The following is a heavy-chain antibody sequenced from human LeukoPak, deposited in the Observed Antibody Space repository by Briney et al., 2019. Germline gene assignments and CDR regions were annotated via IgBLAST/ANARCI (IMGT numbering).Heavy chain of an antibody. V-gene: IGHV3-11*01. CDR2: ISGSGSTV. CDR3: ARDRGNSDPGGWFDS. J-gene: IGHJ5*01. CDR1: GFTFSDYY. Sequence: PGGSLRLSCAASGFTFSDYYMSWIRQAPGKGLEWVSYISGSGSTVYYAASVRGRFTISRDNAKNSLFLQMSSLRAEDTAVYYCARDRGNSDPGGWFDSWGQGTLVTVSS. D-gene: IGHD4-23*01.